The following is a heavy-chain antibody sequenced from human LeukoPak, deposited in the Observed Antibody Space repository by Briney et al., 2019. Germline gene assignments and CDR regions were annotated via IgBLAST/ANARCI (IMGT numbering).Heavy chain of an antibody. J-gene: IGHJ5*02. V-gene: IGHV3-48*04. CDR2: ISSSSTI. D-gene: IGHD3-22*01. Sequence: PGGSLRLSCAASGFTFSSYSMNWVRQAPGKGLEWVSYISSSSTIYYADSVKGRFTISRDNAKNSLYLQMNSLRAEDTAVYYCARGKYYYDSNDWFDPWGQGTLVTVSS. CDR1: GFTFSSYS. CDR3: ARGKYYYDSNDWFDP.